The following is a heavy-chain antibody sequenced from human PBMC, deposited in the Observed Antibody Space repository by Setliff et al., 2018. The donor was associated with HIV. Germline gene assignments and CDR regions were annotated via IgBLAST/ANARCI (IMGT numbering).Heavy chain of an antibody. CDR3: ARSVMTTTNYFDY. CDR1: GYSISSDYW. J-gene: IGHJ4*02. Sequence: PSETLSLTCTVSGYSISSDYWWGWIRQPPGKGLEWIGSIYHSGNTYYNPSLKSRVIISVDMSKNQFSLKLTSVTAADTAVFYCARSVMTTTNYFDYWGPGTLVTVLL. CDR2: IYHSGNT. V-gene: IGHV4-38-2*02. D-gene: IGHD4-4*01.